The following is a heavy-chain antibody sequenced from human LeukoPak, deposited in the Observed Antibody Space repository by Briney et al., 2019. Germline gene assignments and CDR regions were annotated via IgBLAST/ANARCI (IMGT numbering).Heavy chain of an antibody. CDR3: ARDRAAYDSSGYYPRDYYYMDV. Sequence: GGSLRLSCAASGFTFDDYGMSWVRQAPGKGLEWVSGINWNGGSTGYADSVKGRFTISRDNAKNSLYLQMNSLRAEDTAVYYCARDRAAYDSSGYYPRDYYYMDVWGKGTTVTVSS. CDR2: INWNGGST. V-gene: IGHV3-20*04. D-gene: IGHD3-22*01. CDR1: GFTFDDYG. J-gene: IGHJ6*03.